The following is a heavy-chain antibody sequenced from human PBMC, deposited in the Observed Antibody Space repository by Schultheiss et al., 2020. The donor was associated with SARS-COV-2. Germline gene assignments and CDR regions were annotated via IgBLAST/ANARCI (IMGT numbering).Heavy chain of an antibody. Sequence: SKTLSLTCAVYGGSFSGYYWSWIRQPPGKGLEWIGYIYYSGSTYYNPSLKSRVTISVDTSKNQFSLKLSSVTAADTAVYYCASSPVRDYWGQGTLVTVSS. V-gene: IGHV4-34*01. CDR1: GGSFSGYY. CDR2: IYYSGST. CDR3: ASSPVRDY. J-gene: IGHJ4*02. D-gene: IGHD6-19*01.